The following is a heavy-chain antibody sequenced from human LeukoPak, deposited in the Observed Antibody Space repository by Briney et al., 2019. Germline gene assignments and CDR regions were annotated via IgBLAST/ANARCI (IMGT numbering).Heavy chain of an antibody. Sequence: GGSLRLSCGASGFTFSSYWMHWVRQAPGKGLVWVSRINSDGSSTSYADSVKGRFTISRDNAKNTLYLQMNSLRAEDTAVYYCARGTVTTDGSGTYYWGQGTLVTVSS. J-gene: IGHJ4*02. V-gene: IGHV3-74*01. CDR2: INSDGSST. D-gene: IGHD3-10*01. CDR3: ARGTVTTDGSGTYY. CDR1: GFTFSSYW.